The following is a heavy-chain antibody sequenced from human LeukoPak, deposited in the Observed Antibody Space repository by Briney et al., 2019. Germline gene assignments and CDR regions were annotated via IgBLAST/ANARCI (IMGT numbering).Heavy chain of an antibody. CDR1: GFTFSSYG. CDR3: ARRDWFDP. J-gene: IGHJ5*02. Sequence: PGGSLRLSCAASGFTFSSYGMNWVRQAPGKGLEWVSSISSSSGYIYYADSVKGRFTISRDNAKNSLYLQMNSLRAEDTAVYYCARRDWFDPWGQGTLVTVSS. CDR2: ISSSSGYI. V-gene: IGHV3-21*01.